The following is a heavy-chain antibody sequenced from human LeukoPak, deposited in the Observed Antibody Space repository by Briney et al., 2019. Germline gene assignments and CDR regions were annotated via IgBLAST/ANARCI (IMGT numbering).Heavy chain of an antibody. CDR2: INHSGST. Sequence: PSETLSLTCAVYGGSFSGYYWSWIRQPPGKGLEWIGEINHSGSTNYNPSLKSRVTISVDTSKNQFSLKLSSVTAADTAVYYCARVGKKRIRFDPWGQGTLVTVSS. V-gene: IGHV4-34*01. D-gene: IGHD3-10*01. J-gene: IGHJ5*02. CDR1: GGSFSGYY. CDR3: ARVGKKRIRFDP.